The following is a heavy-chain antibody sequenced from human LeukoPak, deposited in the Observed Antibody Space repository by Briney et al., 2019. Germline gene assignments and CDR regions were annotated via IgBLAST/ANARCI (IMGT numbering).Heavy chain of an antibody. CDR3: AKGVGYDILTGRPHAFDI. Sequence: SGGSLRLSCAASGFTFSSYAMSWVRQAPGKGLEWVSAISGSGDNTYYADSVKGRFTISRDNSKNTLYLQMNSLRAEDTAVYYCAKGVGYDILTGRPHAFDIWGQGTMVTVSS. J-gene: IGHJ3*02. CDR2: ISGSGDNT. CDR1: GFTFSSYA. V-gene: IGHV3-23*01. D-gene: IGHD3-9*01.